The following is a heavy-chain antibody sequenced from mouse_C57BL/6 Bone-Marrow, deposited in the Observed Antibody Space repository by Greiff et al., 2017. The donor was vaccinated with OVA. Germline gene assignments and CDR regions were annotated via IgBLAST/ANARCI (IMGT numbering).Heavy chain of an antibody. CDR2: ISYDGSN. J-gene: IGHJ3*01. CDR3: ARDYGRFAY. V-gene: IGHV3-6*01. D-gene: IGHD1-2*01. Sequence: EVQLVESGPGLVKPSQSLSLTCSVTGYSITSGYYWNWIRQFPGNKLEWMGYISYDGSNNYNPSLKNRISITRDTSKNQFFLKLNSVTTEDTATYYCARDYGRFAYWGQGTLVTVSA. CDR1: GYSITSGYY.